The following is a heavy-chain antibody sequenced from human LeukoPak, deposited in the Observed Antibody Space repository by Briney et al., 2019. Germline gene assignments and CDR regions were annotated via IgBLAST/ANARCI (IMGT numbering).Heavy chain of an antibody. J-gene: IGHJ4*02. D-gene: IGHD6-19*01. CDR2: IGGSGDKT. CDR1: GFTFNRNA. V-gene: IGHV3-23*01. Sequence: GGSLRLSCAASGFTFNRNAISWVRQAPGKGLEWVSTIGGSGDKTFYADSVKGRFTISRDNSKNMMHLQMSSLTGEDTALYYRVRRGDASSGWGDHDYWGQGALVTVSS. CDR3: VRRGDASSGWGDHDY.